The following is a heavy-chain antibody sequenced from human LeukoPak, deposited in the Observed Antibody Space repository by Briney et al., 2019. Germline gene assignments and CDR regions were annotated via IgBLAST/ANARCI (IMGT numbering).Heavy chain of an antibody. V-gene: IGHV3-7*01. D-gene: IGHD6-19*01. CDR1: GIILSSYW. CDR2: IKQDGSEK. Sequence: GGSLRLSCAASGIILSSYWMSWVRQAPGKGLEWVANIKQDGSEKWYVDSVKGRFTISRDNAKNSLYLQMNSLRVEDTAVYYCAREFRSGYNSRWFDYWGQGTLVTVSS. J-gene: IGHJ5*01. CDR3: AREFRSGYNSRWFDY.